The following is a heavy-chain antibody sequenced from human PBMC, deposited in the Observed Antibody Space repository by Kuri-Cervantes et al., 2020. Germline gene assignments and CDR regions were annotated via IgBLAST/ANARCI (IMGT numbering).Heavy chain of an antibody. Sequence: GGSLRLSCAASGFTVSSNYVSWIRQAPGKGLEWVSYISSSGSTIYYADSVKGRFTISRDNSKNTLYLQMNSLRAEDTAVYYCATRILRKYYGEDYWGQGTLVTVSS. D-gene: IGHD3-3*01. CDR2: ISSSGSTI. CDR1: GFTVSSNY. V-gene: IGHV3-11*04. J-gene: IGHJ4*02. CDR3: ATRILRKYYGEDY.